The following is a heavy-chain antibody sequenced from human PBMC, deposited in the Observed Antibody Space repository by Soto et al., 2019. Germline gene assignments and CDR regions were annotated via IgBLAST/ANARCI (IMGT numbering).Heavy chain of an antibody. CDR2: IDWDDDK. V-gene: IGHV2-70*11. D-gene: IGHD2-15*01. Sequence: SGPTLVNPTQTLTLTCTFSGFSLSTSGMCVSWIRQPPGKALEWLARIDWDDDKYYSTSLKTRLTISKDTSKNQVVLTMTNMDPVDTATYYCARSSRVYCSGGSCYSSWFDPWGQGTLVTVSS. J-gene: IGHJ5*02. CDR1: GFSLSTSGMC. CDR3: ARSSRVYCSGGSCYSSWFDP.